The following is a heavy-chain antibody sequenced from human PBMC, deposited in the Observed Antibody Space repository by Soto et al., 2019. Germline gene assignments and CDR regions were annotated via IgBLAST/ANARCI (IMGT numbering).Heavy chain of an antibody. CDR1: GGTFSSYA. V-gene: IGHV1-69*13. Sequence: GVSVKVCCKASGGTFSSYAISWVRQAPGQGLEWMGGIIPIFGTANYAQKFQGRVTITADESTSTAYMELSSLRSEDTAVYYCAYHGYCSGGSCYYLHYYYYGMDVWGQGTTVTVSS. J-gene: IGHJ6*02. CDR3: AYHGYCSGGSCYYLHYYYYGMDV. D-gene: IGHD2-15*01. CDR2: IIPIFGTA.